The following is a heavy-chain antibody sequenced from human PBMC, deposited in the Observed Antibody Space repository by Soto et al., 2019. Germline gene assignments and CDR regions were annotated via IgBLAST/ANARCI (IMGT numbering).Heavy chain of an antibody. CDR2: ITASGDTT. CDR3: XXXXXXXXXTRTSCLGAFDI. Sequence: EVQLLESGGGLVQPGGSLRLSCAASGFTFSSYAMSWVRQAPRKGLEWDSAITASGDTTYYADSVKGRFTISRDNSKXXXXXXXXXXXXXXXXXXXXXXXXXXXXXTRTSCLGAFDIWGQGTMVTVSS. CDR1: GFTFSSYA. V-gene: IGHV3-23*01. D-gene: IGHD2-2*01. J-gene: IGHJ3*02.